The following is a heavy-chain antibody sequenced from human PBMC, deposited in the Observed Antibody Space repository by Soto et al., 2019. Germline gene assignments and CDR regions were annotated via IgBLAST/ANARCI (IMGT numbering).Heavy chain of an antibody. CDR1: GYSFTSYW. CDR3: ARSLYSSSWYYYYGMDV. V-gene: IGHV5-51*01. CDR2: IYPGDSDT. Sequence: GESLKISCKGSGYSFTSYWIGWVRQMPGKGLEWMGIIYPGDSDTRYSPSFQGQVTISADKSISTAYLQWSSLKASGTAMYYCARSLYSSSWYYYYGMDVWGQGTTVTVSS. J-gene: IGHJ6*02. D-gene: IGHD6-13*01.